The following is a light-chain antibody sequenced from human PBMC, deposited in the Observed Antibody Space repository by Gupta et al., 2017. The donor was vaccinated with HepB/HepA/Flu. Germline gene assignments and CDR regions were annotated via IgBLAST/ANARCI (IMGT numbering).Light chain of an antibody. V-gene: IGKV1-39*01. Sequence: DIQMTKSQSSLSASVGDRVTITCRASPTISSYFNWYQQKPGKVPKRLIYTASNLQSGVPSRFSGSGSGTDFTLTISSLQAEDVATYFCQQSPTTPPAFGGGTKVQIK. CDR2: TAS. CDR1: PTISSY. J-gene: IGKJ4*02. CDR3: QQSPTTPPA.